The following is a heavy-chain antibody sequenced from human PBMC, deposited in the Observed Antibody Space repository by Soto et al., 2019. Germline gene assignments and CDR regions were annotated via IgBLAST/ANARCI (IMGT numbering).Heavy chain of an antibody. V-gene: IGHV3-33*01. D-gene: IGHD6-19*01. CDR3: ARLDSSGWYDAFDI. CDR2: IWYDGSNK. CDR1: GFTFSSYG. Sequence: GGSLRLSCAASGFTFSSYGMHWVRQAPGKGLEWVAVIWYDGSNKYYADSVKGRFTISRDNSKNTLYLQMNSLRAEDTAVYYCARLDSSGWYDAFDIWGQGTMVTVSS. J-gene: IGHJ3*02.